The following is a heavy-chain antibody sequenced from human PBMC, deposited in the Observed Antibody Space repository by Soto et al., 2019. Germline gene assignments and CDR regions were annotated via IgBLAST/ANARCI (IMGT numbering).Heavy chain of an antibody. CDR3: AREDYYTMDV. V-gene: IGHV3-11*05. CDR2: IDSSTKYT. J-gene: IGHJ6*02. CDR1: GFTFRDYY. Sequence: QVQLVESGGGLVRPGGSLRLSCEASGFTFRDYYMTWFRQAPGKGLEWLSYIDSSTKYTNYADSVKGRFTISRDNAKNSLYLQMTSLRADDTAVYYCAREDYYTMDVWGQGTMVTVSS.